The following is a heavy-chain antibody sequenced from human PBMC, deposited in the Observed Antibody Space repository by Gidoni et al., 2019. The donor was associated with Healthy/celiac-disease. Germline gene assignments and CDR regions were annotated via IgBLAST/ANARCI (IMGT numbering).Heavy chain of an antibody. D-gene: IGHD3-10*01. V-gene: IGHV4-34*01. CDR3: AAYYYGSGSYYNAGY. CDR2: INHSGCT. Sequence: QVQLPQWGAGLLKPSETLSLTCAVDGGAFSGYYWSWIRHPPGKGLELIGEINHSGCTNYNPSLKGRVTISVDTSKNQFSLKLSSVTAADTAVYYCAAYYYGSGSYYNAGYWGQGTLVTVSS. J-gene: IGHJ4*02. CDR1: GGAFSGYY.